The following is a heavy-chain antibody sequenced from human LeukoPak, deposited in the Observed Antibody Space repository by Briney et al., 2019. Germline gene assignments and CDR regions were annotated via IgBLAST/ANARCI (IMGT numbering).Heavy chain of an antibody. D-gene: IGHD1-14*01. Sequence: GRSLRISCARAGFTFGGYGMHWFRQTPGKGLEGVAVIAYDGSRAFYADSVKGRFTISRDNSKNTMSVQMDDLRAEDTAVYYCTRYNNDHFDYWGQGTLVTVSS. CDR3: TRYNNDHFDY. V-gene: IGHV3-33*01. CDR1: GFTFGGYG. J-gene: IGHJ4*02. CDR2: IAYDGSRA.